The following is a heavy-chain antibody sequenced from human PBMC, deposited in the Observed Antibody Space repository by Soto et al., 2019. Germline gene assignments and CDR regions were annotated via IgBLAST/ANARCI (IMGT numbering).Heavy chain of an antibody. CDR3: ARCSGGSCYRSGYYYYMDV. Sequence: QVQLVQSGAEVKKPGSSVKVSCKASGGTFSSYTISWVRQAPGQGLEWMGRIIPILGIANYAQKFQGRVTITADKSTSTAYMELSSLRSKDTAVYYCARCSGGSCYRSGYYYYMDVWGKGTTVTVSS. CDR1: GGTFSSYT. V-gene: IGHV1-69*02. CDR2: IIPILGIA. J-gene: IGHJ6*03. D-gene: IGHD2-15*01.